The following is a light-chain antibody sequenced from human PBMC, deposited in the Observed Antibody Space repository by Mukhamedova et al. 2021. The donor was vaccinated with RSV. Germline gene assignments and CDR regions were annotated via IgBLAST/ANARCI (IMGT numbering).Light chain of an antibody. V-gene: IGKV3-15*01. J-gene: IGKJ1*01. CDR3: QQYNNWPPWT. CDR1: QSVSSN. CDR2: GAS. Sequence: LSCRASQSVSSNLAWYQQKPGQAPRLLIYGASTRATGIPARFSGSESGTEFTLTIGSLQSEDFAVYYCQQYNNWPPWTFGQGTK.